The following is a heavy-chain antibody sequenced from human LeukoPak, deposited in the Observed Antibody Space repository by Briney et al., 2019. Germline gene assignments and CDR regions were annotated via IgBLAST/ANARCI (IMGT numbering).Heavy chain of an antibody. Sequence: SETLSLTCAVYGGSFSGYYWSWIRQPAGKGLEWIGRIYTNGSTNYNPSLKSRVAISVDTSKNQFSLKLSSVTAADTAMYYCARDWGYSSSLWGQGALVTVSS. V-gene: IGHV4-4*07. CDR1: GGSFSGYY. J-gene: IGHJ4*02. CDR3: ARDWGYSSSL. CDR2: IYTNGST. D-gene: IGHD6-13*01.